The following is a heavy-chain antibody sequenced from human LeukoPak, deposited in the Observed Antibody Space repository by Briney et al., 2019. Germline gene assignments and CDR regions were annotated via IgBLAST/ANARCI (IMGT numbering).Heavy chain of an antibody. CDR1: GFTFNAYG. CDR3: AKGRCSNGIGCYYYYMDV. D-gene: IGHD2-8*01. J-gene: IGHJ6*03. CDR2: IQYDGSNQ. Sequence: GGSLRLSCAAPGFTFNAYGMHWVRQAPGKGLEWVAYIQYDGSNQQYADSVKGRFSISRDSSKNILYLQMNSLRAEDTAVYYCAKGRCSNGIGCYYYYMDVWGKGTTVTISS. V-gene: IGHV3-30*02.